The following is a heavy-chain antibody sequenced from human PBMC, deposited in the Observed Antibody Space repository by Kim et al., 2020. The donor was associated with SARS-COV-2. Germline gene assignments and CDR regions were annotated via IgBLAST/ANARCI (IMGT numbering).Heavy chain of an antibody. V-gene: IGHV1-69*01. D-gene: IGHD7-27*01. J-gene: IGHJ6*02. Sequence: AQKFQGRVTITADESTSTAYMELSSLRSEDTAVYYCARYRLGTPPYGMDVWGQGATVTVSS. CDR3: ARYRLGTPPYGMDV.